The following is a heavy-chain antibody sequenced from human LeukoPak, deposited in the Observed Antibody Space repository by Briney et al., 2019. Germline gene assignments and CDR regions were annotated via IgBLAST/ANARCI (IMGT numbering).Heavy chain of an antibody. Sequence: GGSLRLSCQGSGFTFPTYGMHWVRQAQGKGLEWVAYISYDGNKGYYTDSVKGRFTISRDNSKNMLFLQMSSLRIEDTGVYYCAKDSTRDYGYYGMPESWGQGTLVTVS. CDR1: GFTFPTYG. V-gene: IGHV3-30*18. J-gene: IGHJ1*01. CDR3: AKDSTRDYGYYGMPES. D-gene: IGHD4-17*01. CDR2: ISYDGNKG.